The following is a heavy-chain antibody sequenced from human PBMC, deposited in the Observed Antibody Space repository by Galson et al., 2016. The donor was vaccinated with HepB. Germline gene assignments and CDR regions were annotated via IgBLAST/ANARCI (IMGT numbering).Heavy chain of an antibody. Sequence: SLRLSCAASGFTVSSNFMNWVRQAPGKGLEWVSVIYTVGHTYYSDSVKGRFTIPRDNAKNSLYLQMNRLRDEDTAEYYCARDSVVHDRYCRRTACGMDVWGQGATVTVSS. J-gene: IGHJ6*02. CDR3: ARDSVVHDRYCRRTACGMDV. D-gene: IGHD2-15*01. V-gene: IGHV3-66*01. CDR1: GFTVSSNF. CDR2: IYTVGHT.